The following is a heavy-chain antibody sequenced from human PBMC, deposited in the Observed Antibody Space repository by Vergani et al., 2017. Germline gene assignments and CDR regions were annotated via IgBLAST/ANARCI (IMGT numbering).Heavy chain of an antibody. CDR3: ARSSGYYSYYFDF. J-gene: IGHJ4*02. V-gene: IGHV1-69*18. Sequence: QVLLVQSGAEVKKPGASVRVSCKTSGYTFTNYYIHWVRQAPGQGLAWMGRIIPIFGTTSYAQKFQGRVTILADESTSTAYMELSSLRSEDTAVYYCARSSGYYSYYFDFWGQGTLVTVSS. D-gene: IGHD3-22*01. CDR1: GYTFTNYY. CDR2: IIPIFGTT.